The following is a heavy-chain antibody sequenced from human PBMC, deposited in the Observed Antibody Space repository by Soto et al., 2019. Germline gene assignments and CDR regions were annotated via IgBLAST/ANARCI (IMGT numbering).Heavy chain of an antibody. CDR3: AHRQLYNGAWNEGTFDY. J-gene: IGHJ4*02. CDR1: GFSLTTRPVG. D-gene: IGHD1-1*01. CDR2: IYWDDDK. Sequence: QITLKESGPTLVKPTQTLTLTCTFSGFSLTTRPVGVGWIRQPPGQALEWLALIYWDDDKRYNPSLKTRVTITKDTSKNRVVLTMTNMDPVDTATYYCAHRQLYNGAWNEGTFDYWGQGALVTVSS. V-gene: IGHV2-5*02.